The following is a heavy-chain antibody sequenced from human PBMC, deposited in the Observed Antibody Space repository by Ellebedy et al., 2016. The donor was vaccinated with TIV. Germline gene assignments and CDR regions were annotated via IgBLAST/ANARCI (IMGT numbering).Heavy chain of an antibody. CDR2: INPNSGGT. CDR3: TGDLTNIVSGDY. D-gene: IGHD5/OR15-5a*01. Sequence: AASVKVSCKTSGYTFTDYYIHWVRQAPGQGLEWMGWINPNSGGTNYAQKFQGRVTVTRDTSTRTAFLELSRLRSDDTAVYYCTGDLTNIVSGDYWGQGTLVTVSS. J-gene: IGHJ4*02. CDR1: GYTFTDYY. V-gene: IGHV1-2*02.